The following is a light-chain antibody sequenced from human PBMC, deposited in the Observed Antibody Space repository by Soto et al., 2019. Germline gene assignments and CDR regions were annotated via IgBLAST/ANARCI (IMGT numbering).Light chain of an antibody. V-gene: IGLV1-44*01. CDR3: AAWDDSLNGVV. CDR1: SSNIGSNT. J-gene: IGLJ2*01. CDR2: SNN. Sequence: QSVLPQPPSASGTPGQRGTISCSGSSSNIGSNTVNGYQQLPGTAPKLHIYSNNQRPSGVPDRFSGSKSGTSASLAISGLQSEDEADYYCAAWDDSLNGVVFGGGTKLTVL.